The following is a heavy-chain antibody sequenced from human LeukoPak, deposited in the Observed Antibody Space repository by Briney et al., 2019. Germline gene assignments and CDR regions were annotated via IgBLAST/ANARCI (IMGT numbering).Heavy chain of an antibody. CDR2: ISGSGGST. Sequence: GGSLRLSWAAAGFTFSSYAMSWVRQAPGKGFEWVSAISGSGGSTYYADSVKGRFTISRDNSKNTLYLQMNSLRAEDTAVYYCAKVDDFWSGYFSSRRPSYYYYGMDVWGQGTTVTVFS. J-gene: IGHJ6*02. D-gene: IGHD3-3*01. CDR1: GFTFSSYA. CDR3: AKVDDFWSGYFSSRRPSYYYYGMDV. V-gene: IGHV3-23*01.